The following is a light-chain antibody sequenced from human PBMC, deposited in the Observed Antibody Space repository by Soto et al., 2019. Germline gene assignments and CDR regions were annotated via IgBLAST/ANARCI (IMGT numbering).Light chain of an antibody. CDR2: AAS. J-gene: IGKJ5*01. CDR3: QHYDGYPQT. CDR1: QDINNF. V-gene: IGKV1-16*01. Sequence: DIQMTQSPSSLSASVGDSVTITCRASQDINNFLACFQQKPGKDPKSLIFAASSLHSGVPSRFSGSGSGTDFTLTISSLQAEDFGTYYCQHYDGYPQTFGQGKRLEIK.